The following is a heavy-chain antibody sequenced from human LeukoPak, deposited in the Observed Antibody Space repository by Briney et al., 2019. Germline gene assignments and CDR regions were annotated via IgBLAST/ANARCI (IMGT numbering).Heavy chain of an antibody. V-gene: IGHV3-7*01. D-gene: IGHD3-10*01. Sequence: PGGSLRLSRAASGFTFSSYWMSWVRQAPGKGLEWVANIKQDGSEKYYVDSVKGRFTISRDNAKNSLYLQMNSLRAEDTAVYYCARDRYYYGSGSYSSPNYYFDYWGQGTLVTVSS. CDR3: ARDRYYYGSGSYSSPNYYFDY. CDR1: GFTFSSYW. CDR2: IKQDGSEK. J-gene: IGHJ4*02.